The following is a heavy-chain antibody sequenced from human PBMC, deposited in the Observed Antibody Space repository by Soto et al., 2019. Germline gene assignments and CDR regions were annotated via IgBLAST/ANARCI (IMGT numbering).Heavy chain of an antibody. CDR3: ARRGGSSSGYYYYAFDV. CDR2: IYSNGDT. CDR1: SDSMNSGGYY. V-gene: IGHV4-31*03. J-gene: IGHJ6*02. Sequence: SETLSLTCSVSSDSMNSGGYYWSWIRQHPGKGLEWIGYIYSNGDTYYNPSLKSRVTISVDTSKNQFSLNLTSVTGADTAVYYCARRGGSSSGYYYYAFDVWGQGTKVTVSS. D-gene: IGHD6-6*01.